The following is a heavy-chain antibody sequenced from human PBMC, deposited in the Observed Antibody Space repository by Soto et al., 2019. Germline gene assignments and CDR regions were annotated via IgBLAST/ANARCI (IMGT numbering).Heavy chain of an antibody. CDR3: AKDIYGDRVYYFDY. J-gene: IGHJ4*02. CDR2: ISWNSGSI. CDR1: GFTFDDYA. V-gene: IGHV3-9*01. Sequence: EVQLVESGGGLVQPGRSLRLSCAACGFTFDDYAMHWVRQAPGKGLEWVSGISWNSGSIGYADSVKGRFTISRDNAKNSLYLQMNSLRAEDTALYYCAKDIYGDRVYYFDYWGQGTLVTVSS. D-gene: IGHD4-17*01.